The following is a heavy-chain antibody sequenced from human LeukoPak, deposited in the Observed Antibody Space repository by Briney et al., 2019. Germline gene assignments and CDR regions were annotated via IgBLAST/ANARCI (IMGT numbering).Heavy chain of an antibody. CDR1: GSTFTSSW. V-gene: IGHV5-51*01. J-gene: IGHJ3*02. Sequence: GESLQISCKGSGSTFTSSWIGWVRQMPGKGLEWMGIIYPGDSDTRYSPSFQGQVTISADKSISTAYLQWSSLKASDTAMYYCARQATGPFDIWGQGTMVTVSS. CDR3: ARQATGPFDI. CDR2: IYPGDSDT.